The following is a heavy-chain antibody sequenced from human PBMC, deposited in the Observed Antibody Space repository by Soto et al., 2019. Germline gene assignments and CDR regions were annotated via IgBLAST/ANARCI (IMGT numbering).Heavy chain of an antibody. J-gene: IGHJ4*02. Sequence: GGSLRLSCAASGFTFSSYGMHWVRQAPGKGLEWVAVISYDGSNKYYADSVKGRFTISRDNSKNTLYLQMNSLRAEDTAVYYCSKERYGSEGLDYWGQATL. CDR3: SKERYGSEGLDY. V-gene: IGHV3-30*18. CDR2: ISYDGSNK. D-gene: IGHD3-10*01. CDR1: GFTFSSYG.